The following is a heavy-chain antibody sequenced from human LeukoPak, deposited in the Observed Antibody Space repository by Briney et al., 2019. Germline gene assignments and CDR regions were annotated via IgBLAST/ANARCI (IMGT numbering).Heavy chain of an antibody. J-gene: IGHJ6*03. CDR2: IIPIFGTA. CDR3: ARFSAAGYYYYYMDV. CDR1: GSTFSSYA. D-gene: IGHD6-13*01. V-gene: IGHV1-69*05. Sequence: EASVKVSCKASGSTFSSYAISWVRQAPGQGLEWMGGIIPIFGTANYAQKFQGRVTITTDESTSTAYMELSSLRSEDTVVYYCARFSAAGYYYYYMDVWGKGTTVTVSS.